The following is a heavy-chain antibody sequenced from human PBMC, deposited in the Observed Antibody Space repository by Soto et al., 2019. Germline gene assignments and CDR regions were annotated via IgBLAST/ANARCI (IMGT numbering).Heavy chain of an antibody. V-gene: IGHV3-21*01. CDR3: ARDQPGYSYGYGLGY. CDR2: ISSSSSYI. Sequence: GRSMRLSFAASGFTFCSYSMNWVRQAPGKGLEWVSSISSSSSYIYYADSVKGRFTISRDNAKNSLYLQMNSLRAEDTAVYYCARDQPGYSYGYGLGYWGQGT. CDR1: GFTFCSYS. D-gene: IGHD5-18*01. J-gene: IGHJ4*02.